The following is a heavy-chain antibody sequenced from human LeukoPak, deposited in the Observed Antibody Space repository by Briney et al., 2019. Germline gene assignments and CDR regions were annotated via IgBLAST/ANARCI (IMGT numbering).Heavy chain of an antibody. D-gene: IGHD4-17*01. J-gene: IGHJ1*01. CDR1: GGSFSGYY. CDR2: VSYSGTT. CDR3: ARGNGDYVEYFQH. Sequence: MPSETLSLTCAVSGGSFSGYYWSWIRQPPGKGLEWIGCVSYSGTTKYSPSLKSRVTISVDTSKNQFSLKLTSVTAADTAVYYCARGNGDYVEYFQHWGQGTLVTVSS. V-gene: IGHV4-59*01.